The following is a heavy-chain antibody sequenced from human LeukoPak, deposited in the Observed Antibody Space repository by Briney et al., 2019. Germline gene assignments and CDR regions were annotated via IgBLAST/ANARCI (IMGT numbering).Heavy chain of an antibody. J-gene: IGHJ3*02. V-gene: IGHV1-18*01. CDR3: AKDLDILPPDAFDI. D-gene: IGHD5-12*01. Sequence: ASVKVSCKASGYTFTSYGISWVRQAPGQGLEWMGWISAYNGNTNYAQKLQGRVTMTTDTSTSTAYMELRSLRSDDTAVYYCAKDLDILPPDAFDIWGQGTMVTVSS. CDR2: ISAYNGNT. CDR1: GYTFTSYG.